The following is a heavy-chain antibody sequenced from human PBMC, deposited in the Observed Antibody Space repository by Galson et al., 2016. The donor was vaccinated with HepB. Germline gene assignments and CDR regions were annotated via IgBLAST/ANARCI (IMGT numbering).Heavy chain of an antibody. CDR2: VNDGIGNT. CDR1: GYILTNHA. Sequence: SVKVSCKASGYILTNHAIHWVRQAPGQRLEWMGWVNDGIGNTRYSQNFQGRVTFTRDTSATTAYMELSSLRSEDTAVYYYAIIWAGYISGWSNWGQGTLVTVSS. V-gene: IGHV1-3*01. J-gene: IGHJ4*02. CDR3: AIIWAGYISGWSN. D-gene: IGHD6-19*01.